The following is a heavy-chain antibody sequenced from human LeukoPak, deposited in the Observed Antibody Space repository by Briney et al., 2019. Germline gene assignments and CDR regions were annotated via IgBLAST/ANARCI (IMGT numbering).Heavy chain of an antibody. CDR2: INGDGRDK. J-gene: IGHJ4*02. CDR3: AKDRPHTY. V-gene: IGHV3-7*01. Sequence: GGSLRLFCAASGFTFSSYWMNWVRQAPGKGLEWVANINGDGRDKYYVGSVRGRFTISRDNADNALYLQVNSLRGDDTAVYYCAKDRPHTYWGQGTLVTVSS. CDR1: GFTFSSYW. D-gene: IGHD2-21*01.